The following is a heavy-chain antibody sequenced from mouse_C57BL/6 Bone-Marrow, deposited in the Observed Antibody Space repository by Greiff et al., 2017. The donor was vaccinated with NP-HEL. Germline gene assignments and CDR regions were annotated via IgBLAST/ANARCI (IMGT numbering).Heavy chain of an antibody. V-gene: IGHV1-80*01. J-gene: IGHJ2*01. D-gene: IGHD1-1*01. CDR3: ARAPVTTVVAGFDY. Sequence: QVQLQQSGAELVKPGASVKISCKASGYAFSSYWMNWVKQRPGKGLEWIGQIYPGDGDTNYNGKFKGKATLTADKSSSTAYMQLSSLTSEDSAVYFCARAPVTTVVAGFDYWGQGTTLTVSS. CDR1: GYAFSSYW. CDR2: IYPGDGDT.